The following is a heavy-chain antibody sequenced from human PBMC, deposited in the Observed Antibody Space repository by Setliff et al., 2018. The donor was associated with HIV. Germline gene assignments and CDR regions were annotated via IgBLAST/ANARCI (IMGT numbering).Heavy chain of an antibody. Sequence: LETLSLTCAVYGGSFSTYSWTWIRQPPGKGLEWIGEINHSGSTNYNPSLKSRLTITVDTSKNQFSLKLSSVTAADTAVYYCASIEVGGVLSYSYYYMDVWGKGTTVTVSS. CDR2: INHSGST. J-gene: IGHJ6*03. V-gene: IGHV4-34*01. CDR3: ASIEVGGVLSYSYYYMDV. CDR1: GGSFSTYS. D-gene: IGHD3-16*01.